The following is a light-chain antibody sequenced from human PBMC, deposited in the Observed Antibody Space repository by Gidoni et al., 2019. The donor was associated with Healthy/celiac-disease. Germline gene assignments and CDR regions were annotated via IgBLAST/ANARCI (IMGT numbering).Light chain of an antibody. J-gene: IGKJ1*01. CDR3: QQYYSTPLT. V-gene: IGKV4-1*01. Sequence: DIVMTQSPYSLAVSLGERATIHCTSSQSVLYSSNNKNYLAWYQQKPGQPPKLLIYWASTRETGVPDRFSGSGSGTDFTLTISSLQAEDVAVYYCQQYYSTPLTFGQGTKVEIK. CDR2: WAS. CDR1: QSVLYSSNNKNY.